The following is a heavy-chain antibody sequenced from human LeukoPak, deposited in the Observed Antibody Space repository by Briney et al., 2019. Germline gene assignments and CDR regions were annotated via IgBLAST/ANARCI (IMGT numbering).Heavy chain of an antibody. CDR3: AREKWFGEYGMEV. J-gene: IGHJ6*02. CDR2: INHSGST. V-gene: IGHV4-34*01. CDR1: GGSFSGYY. Sequence: SETLSLTCAVYGGSFSGYYWSWIRQPPGKGLEWIGEINHSGSTNYNPSLKSRVTISVDTSKNQFSLKLSSVTAADTAVYYCAREKWFGEYGMEVWGQGTTVTVSS. D-gene: IGHD3-10*01.